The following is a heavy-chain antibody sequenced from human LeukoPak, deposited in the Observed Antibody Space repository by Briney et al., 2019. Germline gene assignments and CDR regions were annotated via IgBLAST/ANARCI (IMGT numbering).Heavy chain of an antibody. J-gene: IGHJ6*02. CDR2: ISSSSSYI. CDR3: ARGPGYSSSIYGMDV. D-gene: IGHD6-13*01. CDR1: GFTFSSYS. Sequence: GGSLRLSCAASGFTFSSYSMNWVRQAPGKGLEWVSSISSSSSYIYYADSVKGRFTISRDNAKNSLYLQMNSLRAEDTAVYYCARGPGYSSSIYGMDVWGQGTTVTVSS. V-gene: IGHV3-21*01.